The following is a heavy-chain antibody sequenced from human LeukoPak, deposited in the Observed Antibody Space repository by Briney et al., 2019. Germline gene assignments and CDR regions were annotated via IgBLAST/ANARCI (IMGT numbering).Heavy chain of an antibody. CDR1: GYTFTGYY. CDR2: INPNSGGT. D-gene: IGHD2-21*02. V-gene: IGHV1-2*02. Sequence: GASLKVSCKASGYTFTGYYMHWVRQAPGQGLEWMGWINPNSGGTNYAQKFQGRVTMTRDTSISTAYMELSRLRSDDTAVYYCARGVIVVVTAPYYFDYWGQGTLVTVSS. J-gene: IGHJ4*02. CDR3: ARGVIVVVTAPYYFDY.